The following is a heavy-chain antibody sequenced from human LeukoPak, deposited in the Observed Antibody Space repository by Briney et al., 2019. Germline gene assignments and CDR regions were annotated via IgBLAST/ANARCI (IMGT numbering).Heavy chain of an antibody. J-gene: IGHJ6*02. CDR2: IYTSGST. D-gene: IGHD5-18*01. Sequence: SETLSLTCTVSGGSISSYYWSWIRQPAGKGLEWIGRIYTSGSTNYNPSLKSRVTMSVDTSKNQFSLKLSSVTAADTAVYYCARARKLDTAMVTRYYYGMDVWGQGTTVTVSS. CDR3: ARARKLDTAMVTRYYYGMDV. CDR1: GGSISSYY. V-gene: IGHV4-4*07.